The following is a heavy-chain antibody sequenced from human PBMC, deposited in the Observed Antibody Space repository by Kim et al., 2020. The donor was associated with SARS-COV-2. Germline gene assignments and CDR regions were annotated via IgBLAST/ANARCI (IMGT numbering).Heavy chain of an antibody. CDR2: TYYRSKWYN. CDR3: ARDGPHYYGSGSPLGNWFDP. D-gene: IGHD3-10*01. J-gene: IGHJ5*02. V-gene: IGHV6-1*01. Sequence: SQTLSLTCAISGDSVSSNSAAWNWIRQSPSRGLEWLGRTYYRSKWYNDYAVSVKSRITINPDTSKNQFSLQLNSVTPEDTAVYYCARDGPHYYGSGSPLGNWFDPWGQGTLVTVSS. CDR1: GDSVSSNSAA.